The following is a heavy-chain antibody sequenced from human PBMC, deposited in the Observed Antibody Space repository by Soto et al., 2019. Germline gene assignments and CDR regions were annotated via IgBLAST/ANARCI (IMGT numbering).Heavy chain of an antibody. Sequence: PGGSLRLSCAASGFTFSRYSMNWVRQAPGKGLEWVSSVSSSSSHIYYADSVKGRFTISRDNADNSLYLQMNSLRADDTAVYFYPRGTSDYVVDGPAPRAVGAQGPTHPVS. CDR2: VSSSSSHI. CDR1: GFTFSRYS. V-gene: IGHV3-21*01. D-gene: IGHD3-16*01. J-gene: IGHJ6*02. CDR3: PRGTSDYVVDGPAPRAV.